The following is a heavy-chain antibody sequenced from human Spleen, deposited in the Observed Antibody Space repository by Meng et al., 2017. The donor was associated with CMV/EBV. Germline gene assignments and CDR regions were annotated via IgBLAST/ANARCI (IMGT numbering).Heavy chain of an antibody. CDR2: ILHDGGNE. Sequence: LSLTCAASGFLFSSYHMHWVRQAPGKGLEWVASILHDGGNEYYAESVKGRFTISRDNSKNTLYLQMSGLRPEDTAMYYCARDVGSEWGQGSLVTVSS. J-gene: IGHJ4*02. D-gene: IGHD1-26*01. CDR3: ARDVGSE. CDR1: GFLFSSYH. V-gene: IGHV3-30*04.